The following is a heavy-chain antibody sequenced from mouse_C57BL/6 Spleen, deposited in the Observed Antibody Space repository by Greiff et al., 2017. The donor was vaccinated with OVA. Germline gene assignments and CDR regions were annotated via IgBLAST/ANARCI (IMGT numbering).Heavy chain of an antibody. V-gene: IGHV1-4*01. J-gene: IGHJ2*01. D-gene: IGHD1-1*01. CDR1: GYTFTSYT. Sequence: QVHVKQSGAELARPGASVKMSCKASGYTFTSYTMHWVKQRPGQGLEWIGYINPSSGYTKYNQKFKDKATLTADKSSSTAYMQLSSLTSEDSAVYYCARGDSITTVVADYWGQGTTLTVSS. CDR2: INPSSGYT. CDR3: ARGDSITTVVADY.